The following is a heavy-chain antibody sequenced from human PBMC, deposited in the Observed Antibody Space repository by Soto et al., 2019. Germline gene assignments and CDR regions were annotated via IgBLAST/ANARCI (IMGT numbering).Heavy chain of an antibody. J-gene: IGHJ5*01. D-gene: IGHD2-2*01. CDR1: GDSVSSNDAT. Sequence: QVQLQQSGPGLVKTSQTLSLTCAISGDSVSSNDATWDWIRQSPSRGLEWMGRTYYRSKWYIYCTVSVTSRITINPYPPITRRSPRLYTVCPADTPGYYCVRLVGIRWFDSWGPGTLAAVSS. CDR2: TYYRSKWYI. CDR3: VRLVGIRWFDS. V-gene: IGHV6-1*01.